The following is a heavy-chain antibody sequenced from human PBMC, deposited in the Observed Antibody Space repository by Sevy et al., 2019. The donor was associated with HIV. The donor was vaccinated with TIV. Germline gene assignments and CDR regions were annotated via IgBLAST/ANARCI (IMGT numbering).Heavy chain of an antibody. J-gene: IGHJ3*02. CDR1: GFTFSSYA. CDR3: ARGGEDIVVVPAGDDAFDI. CDR2: ISYDGSNK. V-gene: IGHV3-30*04. Sequence: GGSLRLSCAASGFTFSSYAMHWIRQAPGKGLEWVAVISYDGSNKYYADSVKGRFTISRDNAKNSLYLQMNSLRAEDTAVYYCARGGEDIVVVPAGDDAFDIWGQGTMVTVSS. D-gene: IGHD2-2*01.